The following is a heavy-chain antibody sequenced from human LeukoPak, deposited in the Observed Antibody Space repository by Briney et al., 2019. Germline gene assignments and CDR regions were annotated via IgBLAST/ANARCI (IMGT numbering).Heavy chain of an antibody. CDR2: ISSNGGST. D-gene: IGHD1-26*01. J-gene: IGHJ3*02. CDR1: GFTFSSYA. Sequence: GGSLRLSCAASGFTFSSYAMHWVRQAPGKGQEYVSAISSNGGSTYYANSVKGRFTISRDNSKNTLYLHMGSLRAEDMAVYYCARGGAGDAFDIWGQGTMVTVSS. V-gene: IGHV3-64*01. CDR3: ARGGAGDAFDI.